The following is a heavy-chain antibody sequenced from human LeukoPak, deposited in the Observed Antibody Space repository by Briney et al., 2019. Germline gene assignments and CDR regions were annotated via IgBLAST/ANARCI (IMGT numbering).Heavy chain of an antibody. CDR1: GGSITSGSYY. D-gene: IGHD5-24*01. Sequence: TLSLTCTVSGGSITSGSYYWTWIRQSAGNGLEWIGRVYSGGATNYNPSLKSRLTISLDTSSNQFSLRLTSVTAADTAVYYCARATAYNYYFYMDVWGNGTAVIISS. V-gene: IGHV4-61*02. CDR3: ARATAYNYYFYMDV. J-gene: IGHJ6*03. CDR2: VYSGGAT.